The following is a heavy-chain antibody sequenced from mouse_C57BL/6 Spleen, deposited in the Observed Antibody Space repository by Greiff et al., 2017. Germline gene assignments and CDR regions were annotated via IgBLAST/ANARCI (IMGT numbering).Heavy chain of an antibody. CDR1: GYTFTSYW. CDR3: ARVELRLRHYYAMDD. CDR2: IDPSDSYT. V-gene: IGHV1-69*01. D-gene: IGHD3-2*02. J-gene: IGHJ4*01. Sequence: VQLQQPGAELVMPGASVKLSCKASGYTFTSYWMHWVKQRPGQGLAWIGEIDPSDSYTNYNQKFKGKSTLTVDKSSSTAYMQLSSLTSEDSSVYYCARVELRLRHYYAMDDWGQGTSVTVAS.